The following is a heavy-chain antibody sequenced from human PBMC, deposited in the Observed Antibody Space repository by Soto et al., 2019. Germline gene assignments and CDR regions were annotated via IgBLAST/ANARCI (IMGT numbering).Heavy chain of an antibody. CDR3: ARVMVRLFVWGSPRSYGFHF. J-gene: IGHJ6*01. CDR2: ISTYNDNT. V-gene: IGHV1-18*01. D-gene: IGHD3-16*01. CDR1: GDSFTNYG. Sequence: ASVKVSCKVSGDSFTNYGFTWVRQAPGEGLEWMGWISTYNDNTDYAQNLQGRVTMTTDTSTTTVYMELRNLRSGDTAVYYCARVMVRLFVWGSPRSYGFHFWVQGRTVTVS.